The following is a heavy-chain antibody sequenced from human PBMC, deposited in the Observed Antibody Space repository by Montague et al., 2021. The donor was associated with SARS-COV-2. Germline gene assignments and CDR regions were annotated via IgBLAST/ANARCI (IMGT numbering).Heavy chain of an antibody. Sequence: SQTLSLTCAVSGGSINSYYWSWIRQPPGKGLEWIGYIYYSGSTIYNPSLKSRVTISIDTSKNQFSLKLNSVTAADTAVYYCAGRPTPSYSSGWYLFYHAMDVWGQGTTVTVSS. D-gene: IGHD6-19*01. CDR3: AGRPTPSYSSGWYLFYHAMDV. V-gene: IGHV4-59*01. CDR1: GGSINSYY. J-gene: IGHJ6*02. CDR2: IYYSGST.